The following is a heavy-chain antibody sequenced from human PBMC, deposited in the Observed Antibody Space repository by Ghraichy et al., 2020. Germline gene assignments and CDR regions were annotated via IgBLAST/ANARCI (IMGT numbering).Heavy chain of an antibody. CDR3: ARGSYYDFWSGYFIPATKLYYFDY. D-gene: IGHD3-3*01. Sequence: SETLSLTCAVYGGSFSGYYWSWIRQPPGKGLEWIGEINHSGSTNYNPSLKSRVTISVDTSKNQFSLKLSSVTAADTAVYYCARGSYYDFWSGYFIPATKLYYFDYWGQGTLVTVSS. V-gene: IGHV4-34*01. J-gene: IGHJ4*02. CDR2: INHSGST. CDR1: GGSFSGYY.